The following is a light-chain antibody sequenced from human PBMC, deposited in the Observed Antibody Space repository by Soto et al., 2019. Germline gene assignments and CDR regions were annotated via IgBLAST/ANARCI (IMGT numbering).Light chain of an antibody. CDR2: GAS. Sequence: EIVMTQSPATLSVSPGERATLSCRSSQSVSSNLAWYQQKPGQAPRLLIYGASTRATGIPARFSGSGSGTEFTLTISSLQSEDFAVYYCQQYNNWPRTFGQGTHLEIK. V-gene: IGKV3-15*01. J-gene: IGKJ2*01. CDR1: QSVSSN. CDR3: QQYNNWPRT.